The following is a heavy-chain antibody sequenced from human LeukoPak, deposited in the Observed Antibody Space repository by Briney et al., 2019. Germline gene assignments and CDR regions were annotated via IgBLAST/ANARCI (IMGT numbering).Heavy chain of an antibody. CDR2: IYSGGRT. CDR3: ARGLGRELDGAFDI. D-gene: IGHD3-10*01. J-gene: IGHJ3*02. V-gene: IGHV3-53*01. CDR1: GFIVSSNY. Sequence: GGSLRLSCAASGFIVSSNYMSWVRQAPGKGLEWVSVIYSGGRTYYADSVKGRFAISRDNSRNTLYLQMNSLRAEDTAVYYCARGLGRELDGAFDIWGQGTMVTVSS.